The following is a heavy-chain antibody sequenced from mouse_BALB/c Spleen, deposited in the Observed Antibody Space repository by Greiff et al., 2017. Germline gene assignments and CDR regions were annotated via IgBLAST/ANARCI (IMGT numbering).Heavy chain of an antibody. V-gene: IGHV1-5*01. CDR2: IYPGNSDT. D-gene: IGHD1-2*01. Sequence: EVQLQQSGTVLARPGASVKMSCKASGYSFTSYWMHWVKQRPGQGLEWLGAIYPGNSDTSYNQKFKGKAKLTAVTSASTAYMELSSLTNEDSAVYYCTRSYGYVRFAYWGQGTLVTVSA. J-gene: IGHJ3*01. CDR3: TRSYGYVRFAY. CDR1: GYSFTSYW.